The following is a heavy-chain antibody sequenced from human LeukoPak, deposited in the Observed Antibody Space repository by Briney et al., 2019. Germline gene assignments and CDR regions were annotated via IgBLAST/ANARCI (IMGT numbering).Heavy chain of an antibody. V-gene: IGHV3-7*01. CDR1: GFTFSAYS. J-gene: IGHJ4*02. D-gene: IGHD5-18*01. Sequence: PEGSLRLSCAASGFTFSAYSMNWVRQAPGKGLEWVANTNQDGSEKYYADSVKGRFTISRDNAKNSLYLQMNGLRAEDTAVYYCAKQLSSNANWGQGTLVTVSS. CDR2: TNQDGSEK. CDR3: AKQLSSNAN.